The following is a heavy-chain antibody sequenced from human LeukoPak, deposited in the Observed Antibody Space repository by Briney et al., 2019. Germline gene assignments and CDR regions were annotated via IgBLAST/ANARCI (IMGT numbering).Heavy chain of an antibody. V-gene: IGHV3-7*01. J-gene: IGHJ4*02. CDR2: IKQDGSEK. CDR1: GFTFSSYW. D-gene: IGHD2-2*01. CDR3: ARDFRVEHIVVVPAAMPANSSSWLLDY. Sequence: GGSLRLSCAASGFTFSSYWMSWVRQAPGKGLEWVANIKQDGSEKYYVDSVKGRFTISRDNAKNSLYLQMNSLRAEDTAVYYCARDFRVEHIVVVPAAMPANSSSWLLDYWGQGTLVTVSS.